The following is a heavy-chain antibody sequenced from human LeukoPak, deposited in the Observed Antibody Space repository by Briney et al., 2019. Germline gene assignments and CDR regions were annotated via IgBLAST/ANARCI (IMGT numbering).Heavy chain of an antibody. CDR3: ATRVYCGGDCYSSHGMDV. D-gene: IGHD2-21*02. CDR1: GFAFSDYY. J-gene: IGHJ6*02. Sequence: GGSLRLSCAASGFAFSDYYMSWIRQAPGKGLEWVSYINNSGITIYYADSVKGRFTISRDNAKNSLYLQMNSLRPEDTAVYYCATRVYCGGDCYSSHGMDVWGPGTTVTVSS. V-gene: IGHV3-11*01. CDR2: INNSGITI.